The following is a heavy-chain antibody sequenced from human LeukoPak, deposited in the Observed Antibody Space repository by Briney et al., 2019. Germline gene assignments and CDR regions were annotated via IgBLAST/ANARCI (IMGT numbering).Heavy chain of an antibody. V-gene: IGHV4-34*01. D-gene: IGHD1-1*01. J-gene: IGHJ4*02. CDR2: INHSGST. Sequence: SETLSLTCAVYGGSFSGYYWSWIRQPPGKGLEWIGEINHSGSTNYNPSLKSRVTLSVDTSKNQFSLKLSSVTAADTAVYYCARGHGTTNYWGQGTLVTVSS. CDR3: ARGHGTTNY. CDR1: GGSFSGYY.